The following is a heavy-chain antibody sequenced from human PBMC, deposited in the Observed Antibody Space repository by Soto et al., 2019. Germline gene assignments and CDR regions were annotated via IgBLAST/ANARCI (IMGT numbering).Heavy chain of an antibody. V-gene: IGHV3-48*04. CDR1: GFTFSTYS. CDR3: ARARGNDWYSDY. CDR2: ISSSSSVI. J-gene: IGHJ4*02. D-gene: IGHD5-12*01. Sequence: GSLRLSCSVSGFTFSTYSMAWIRQAPGKGLEWLSYISSSSSVIYYADSVKGRITVSRDNGKNALILQMTSLRAEDTAVYHCARARGNDWYSDYWGQGTLVTVSS.